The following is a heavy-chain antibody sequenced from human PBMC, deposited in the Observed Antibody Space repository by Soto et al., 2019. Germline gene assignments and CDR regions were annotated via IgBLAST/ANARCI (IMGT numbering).Heavy chain of an antibody. V-gene: IGHV4-61*08. Sequence: SETLSLTCAVSGGSISSGGYSWSWIRQPPGKGLEWIGYIYYSGSTNYNPSLKSRVTISVDTSKNQFSLKLSSVTAADTAVYYCARDLGSYYSSGVWFDPWGQGTLVTVSS. J-gene: IGHJ5*02. CDR3: ARDLGSYYSSGVWFDP. D-gene: IGHD1-26*01. CDR2: IYYSGST. CDR1: GGSISSGGYS.